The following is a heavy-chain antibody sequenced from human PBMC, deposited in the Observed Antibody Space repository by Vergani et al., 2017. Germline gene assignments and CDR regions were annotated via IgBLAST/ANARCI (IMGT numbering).Heavy chain of an antibody. CDR2: ISWNGGST. CDR1: GFTFSSYG. D-gene: IGHD3-10*01. J-gene: IGHJ4*02. V-gene: IGHV3-43*01. CDR3: AKESGGSMALGY. Sequence: EVQLVESGGGLVQPGGSLRLSCAASGFTFSSYGMHWVRQAPGKGLEWVSLISWNGGSTYYADSVKGRFTISRDNSKNSLYLQMNSLRTEDTALYYCAKESGGSMALGYWGQGTLVTVSS.